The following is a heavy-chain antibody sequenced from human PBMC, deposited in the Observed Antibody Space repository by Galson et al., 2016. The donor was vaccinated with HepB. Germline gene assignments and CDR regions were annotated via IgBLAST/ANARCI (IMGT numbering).Heavy chain of an antibody. CDR1: GFTFSNYW. J-gene: IGHJ3*01. CDR2: LKQDGSDK. V-gene: IGHV3-7*01. CDR3: ARVMNSGYPFS. Sequence: SLRLSCAASGFTFSNYWMSWVRQAPGKGLECVANLKQDGSDKSYVDSVMGRFTISRDNAKNSLYLQMNSLRAEDTAVYFCARVMNSGYPFSWGQGTVVAVSS. D-gene: IGHD3-22*01.